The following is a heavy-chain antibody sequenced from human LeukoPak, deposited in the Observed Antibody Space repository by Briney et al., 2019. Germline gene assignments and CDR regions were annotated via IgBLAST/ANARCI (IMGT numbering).Heavy chain of an antibody. J-gene: IGHJ4*02. Sequence: GRSPRLSFAASGFTLMNYTMHWVRQAPGKGLEWVAGIPYDGRNKYYADSVKGRFTISRDNSKSSLYLQMDSLRAEDTAVYYCARDILRVGVTLYFDYWGQGNLVTVSS. D-gene: IGHD1-26*01. CDR1: GFTLMNYT. CDR3: ARDILRVGVTLYFDY. V-gene: IGHV3-30*04. CDR2: IPYDGRNK.